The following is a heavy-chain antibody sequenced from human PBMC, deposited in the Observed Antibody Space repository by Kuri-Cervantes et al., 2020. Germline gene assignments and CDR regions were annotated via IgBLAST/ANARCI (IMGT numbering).Heavy chain of an antibody. Sequence: SETLSLTCTVSSGSISSGSYYWSWIRQPPGKGLEWIGYIYYSGSTNYNPSLKSRVTISVDTSKNQFSLKLSSVTAADTAVYYCARPRGWGELWAFDIWGQGTMVTVSS. J-gene: IGHJ3*02. CDR1: SGSISSGSYY. D-gene: IGHD1-26*01. CDR2: IYYSGST. CDR3: ARPRGWGELWAFDI. V-gene: IGHV4-61*01.